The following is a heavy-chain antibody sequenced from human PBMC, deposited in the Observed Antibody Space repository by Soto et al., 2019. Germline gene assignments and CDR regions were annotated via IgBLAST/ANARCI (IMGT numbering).Heavy chain of an antibody. D-gene: IGHD3-16*01. V-gene: IGHV4-30-2*06. CDR2: IHQRGLT. CDR1: GLSLSSCVSS. CDR3: GRGGEGRFDP. Sequence: SDTVSLTCALAGLSLSSCVSSSCWIRQSPGKGLQWLGYIHQRGLTKYHPSLKSRVTISLDSSRNQFSLWLTSVTAADTAVYYCGRGGEGRFDPWGQGTLVTVSS. J-gene: IGHJ5*02.